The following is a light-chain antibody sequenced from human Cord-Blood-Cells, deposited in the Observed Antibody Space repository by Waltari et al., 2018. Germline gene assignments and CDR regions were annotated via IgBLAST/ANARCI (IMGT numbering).Light chain of an antibody. V-gene: IGLV2-8*01. J-gene: IGLJ1*01. Sequence: QSALTQPPSASGSPGQSVTISCTGTSSDVGGYNYVSWYQQHPGKAPKLMIYEVSKRPSVVPDRLSGSKSGNTASLTVSGLQAEDEADYYCSSYAGSNNYVVGTGTKVTVL. CDR2: EVS. CDR3: SSYAGSNNYV. CDR1: SSDVGGYNY.